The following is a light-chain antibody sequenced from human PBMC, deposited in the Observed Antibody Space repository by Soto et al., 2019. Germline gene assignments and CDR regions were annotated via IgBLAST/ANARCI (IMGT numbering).Light chain of an antibody. J-gene: IGKJ5*01. CDR2: WAS. Sequence: DIVMTQPPDSLAVSLGERATINCKSSKSVLYSSNNKNYLAWYQQKPGPPPKLLIYWASTREAGVPDLCSSSGSGTDFTLTISSLQAEDVAVYYCQQYYSTPTFGQGTRGEIK. CDR3: QQYYSTPT. CDR1: KSVLYSSNNKNY. V-gene: IGKV4-1*01.